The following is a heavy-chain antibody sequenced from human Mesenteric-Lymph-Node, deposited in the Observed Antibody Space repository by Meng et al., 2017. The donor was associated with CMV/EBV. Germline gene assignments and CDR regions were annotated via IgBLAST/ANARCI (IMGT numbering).Heavy chain of an antibody. CDR1: GSTFSNYW. CDR3: ARSVARYNLFDP. CDR2: INSDGSST. J-gene: IGHJ5*02. V-gene: IGHV3-74*01. Sequence: GGSLRLSCAASGSTFSNYWMHWVRHAPGKGLVWVSRINSDGSSTYYADSVKGRFTISRDNAKNTLYLQMNSLRAEDTAVYYCARSVARYNLFDPWGQGTLVTVSS.